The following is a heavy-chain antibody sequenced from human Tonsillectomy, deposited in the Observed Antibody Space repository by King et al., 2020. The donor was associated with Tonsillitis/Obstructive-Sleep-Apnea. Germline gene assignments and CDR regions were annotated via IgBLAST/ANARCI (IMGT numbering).Heavy chain of an antibody. CDR1: GGTFSSYA. CDR3: VRVGGYDFIPPHHFDI. J-gene: IGHJ3*02. CDR2: IILIFGTA. V-gene: IGHV1-69*01. D-gene: IGHD5-12*01. Sequence: QLVQSGAEVKKPGSSVKVSCKASGGTFSSYAISWVRQAPGQGLEWMGGIILIFGTANYAQKFQGRVTITADESTSTAYMELSSLSSEDTAVYYCVRVGGYDFIPPHHFDIWGQGTMVTVSS.